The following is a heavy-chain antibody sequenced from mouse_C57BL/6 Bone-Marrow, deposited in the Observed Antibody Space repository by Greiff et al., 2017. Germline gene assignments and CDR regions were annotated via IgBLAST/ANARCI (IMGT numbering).Heavy chain of an antibody. Sequence: EVKLQESGGGLVKPGGSLKLSCAASGFTFSSYTMSWVRQTPEKRLEWVATISGGGGNTYYPDSVKGRFTISRDNAKNTLYLQMSSRRSEYTAVYYWARPYYSNYGFAYWGQGTLVTVSA. CDR3: ARPYYSNYGFAY. CDR2: ISGGGGNT. CDR1: GFTFSSYT. D-gene: IGHD2-5*01. V-gene: IGHV5-9*04. J-gene: IGHJ3*01.